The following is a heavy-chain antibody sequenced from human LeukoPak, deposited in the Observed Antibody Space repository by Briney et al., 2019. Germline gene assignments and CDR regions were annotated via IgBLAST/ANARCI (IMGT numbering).Heavy chain of an antibody. V-gene: IGHV4-59*08. CDR3: ARGAFDI. CDR2: IHYSGST. Sequence: SETLSLTCTVSGGSISSYYCTWIRQPPGKGLEWIGYIHYSGSTNYNPSLKSRVTISVDTSKNQFSLKLSSVTAADTAVYYCARGAFDIWGQGTMVTVSS. J-gene: IGHJ3*02. CDR1: GGSISSYY.